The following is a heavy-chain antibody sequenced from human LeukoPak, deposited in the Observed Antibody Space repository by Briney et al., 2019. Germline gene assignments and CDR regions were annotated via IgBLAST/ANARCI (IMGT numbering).Heavy chain of an antibody. CDR2: ISSSSSYI. V-gene: IGHV3-21*01. CDR1: GFTFSSYS. Sequence: GGSLRLSCAASGFTFSSYSMNWVRQAPGKGLEGVSSISSSSSYIYYADSVKGRFTISRDNAKTSLYLQMNSLRAEDTAVYYCARSAYGSGSLFDYWGQGTLVTVSS. J-gene: IGHJ4*02. CDR3: ARSAYGSGSLFDY. D-gene: IGHD3-10*01.